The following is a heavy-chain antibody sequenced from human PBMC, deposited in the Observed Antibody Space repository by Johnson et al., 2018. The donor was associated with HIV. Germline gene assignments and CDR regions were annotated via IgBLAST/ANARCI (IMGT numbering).Heavy chain of an antibody. CDR3: ARDGGIPTGDAFDI. CDR2: ISYDGSNK. J-gene: IGHJ3*02. Sequence: QVQLVESGGGVVQPGRSLRLSCVASGFTFSSYGMHWVRQAPGKGLEWVAVISYDGSNKYYADSVKGRFTTSRDNSKNTLYLQMNSLRAEDRAVDYCARDGGIPTGDAFDIWGQGTMVTVSS. D-gene: IGHD3-16*01. V-gene: IGHV3-30*03. CDR1: GFTFSSYG.